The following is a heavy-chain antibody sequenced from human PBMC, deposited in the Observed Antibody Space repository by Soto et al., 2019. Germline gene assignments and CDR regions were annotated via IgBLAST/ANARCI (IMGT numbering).Heavy chain of an antibody. J-gene: IGHJ6*02. CDR1: GFTFSSYG. CDR3: AKDGIAVDLYYYYYGMDV. D-gene: IGHD6-19*01. V-gene: IGHV3-30*18. Sequence: QVQLVESGGGVVQPGRSLRLSCAASGFTFSSYGMHWVRQAPGKGLEWVAVISYVGSNKYYADSVKGRFTISRDNSKNTLYLQMNSLRAEDTAVYYCAKDGIAVDLYYYYYGMDVWGQGTTVTVSS. CDR2: ISYVGSNK.